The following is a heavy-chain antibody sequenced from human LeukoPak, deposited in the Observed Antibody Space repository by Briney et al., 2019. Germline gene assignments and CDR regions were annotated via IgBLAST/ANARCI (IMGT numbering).Heavy chain of an antibody. Sequence: SETLSLTCTVSGGSISSSSYYWGWIRQPPGKGLEWIGSIYYSGSTYYNPSLKSRVTISVDTSKNQFSLKLSSVTAADTAVYYCARGPGLYFHWIDPWGQGTLVTVSS. J-gene: IGHJ5*02. CDR1: GGSISSSSYY. V-gene: IGHV4-39*07. CDR2: IYYSGST. D-gene: IGHD3-9*01. CDR3: ARGPGLYFHWIDP.